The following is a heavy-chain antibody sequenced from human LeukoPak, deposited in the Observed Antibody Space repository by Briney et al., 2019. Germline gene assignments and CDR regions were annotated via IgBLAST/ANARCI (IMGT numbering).Heavy chain of an antibody. J-gene: IGHJ4*02. CDR1: GSTFSGHL. CDR3: AREGDRHLTFDY. D-gene: IGHD3-16*01. CDR2: TAYEGGEK. Sequence: GRSLRLSCAASGSTFSGHLLHWVRQAPDKGLEWVAGTAYEGGEKYYADSVSGRFTISRDNSDNTVYLQMNGLRLEDTAVYFCAREGDRHLTFDYWGRGTLVTVSS. V-gene: IGHV3-30*01.